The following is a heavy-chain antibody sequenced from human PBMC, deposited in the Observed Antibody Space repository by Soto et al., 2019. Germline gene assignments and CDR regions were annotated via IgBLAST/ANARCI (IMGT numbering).Heavy chain of an antibody. J-gene: IGHJ3*02. D-gene: IGHD3-9*01. CDR2: MWYDGSNK. CDR3: ARNYDILTGYRCAFDI. V-gene: IGHV3-33*01. CDR1: GFTFSSYG. Sequence: QVQLVESGGGVVQPGRSLRLSCAASGFTFSSYGMRWVRQAPGKGLEWVAVMWYDGSNKYYSDSVKGRFTISRDNSKNTLYLQMNSLRAEDTAVYYCARNYDILTGYRCAFDIWGQGTMVTVSS.